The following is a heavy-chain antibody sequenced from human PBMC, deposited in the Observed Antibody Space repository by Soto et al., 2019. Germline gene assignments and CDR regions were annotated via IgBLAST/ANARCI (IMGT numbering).Heavy chain of an antibody. D-gene: IGHD3-22*01. CDR3: ARGGGENYYDSSGYVDY. V-gene: IGHV3-33*01. J-gene: IGHJ4*02. Sequence: QVQLVESGGGVVQPGRSLRLSCAASGFTFSSYGMHWVRQAPGKGLEWGAVIWYDGSNKYYADSVKGRFTISRDNSKNTLYLQMNSLRAEDTAVYYCARGGGENYYDSSGYVDYWGQGTLVTVSS. CDR1: GFTFSSYG. CDR2: IWYDGSNK.